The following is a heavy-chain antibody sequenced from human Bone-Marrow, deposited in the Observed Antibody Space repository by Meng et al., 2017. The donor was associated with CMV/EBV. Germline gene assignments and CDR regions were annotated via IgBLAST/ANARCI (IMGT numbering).Heavy chain of an antibody. D-gene: IGHD1-26*01. Sequence: SGVTFSSYAMSWVRQAPGKGLEWVSTISGSGSSTYYADSVKGRFTISRDNSKNTLYLQMNSLRAEDTAIYYCAKGSGSYLYRPFDYWGQGTLVTVSS. J-gene: IGHJ4*02. CDR1: GVTFSSYA. CDR2: ISGSGSST. V-gene: IGHV3-23*01. CDR3: AKGSGSYLYRPFDY.